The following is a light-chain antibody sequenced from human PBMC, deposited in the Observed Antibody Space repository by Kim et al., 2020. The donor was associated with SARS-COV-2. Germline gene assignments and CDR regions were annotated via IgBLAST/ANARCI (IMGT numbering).Light chain of an antibody. CDR3: SSYTSSSTWV. CDR1: SSDVGGYNY. J-gene: IGLJ3*02. Sequence: GQSITISCTGTSSDVGGYNYVSWDQQHPGKAPKLTIYDVSNRPSGVSNRFSGSKSGNTASLTISGLQAEDEADYYCSSYTSSSTWVFGGGTQLTVL. CDR2: DVS. V-gene: IGLV2-14*03.